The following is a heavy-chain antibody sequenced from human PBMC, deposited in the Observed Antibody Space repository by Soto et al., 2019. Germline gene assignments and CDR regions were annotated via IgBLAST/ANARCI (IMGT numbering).Heavy chain of an antibody. Sequence: GGSLRLSCAASGFTFSSYAMSWVRQAPGKGLEWVSAISGSGGSTYYADSVKGRFTISRDNSKNTLYLQMNSLRAEDTAVYYCAKGLWFGELSARYYYYGMDVWGQGTTVTVSS. CDR2: ISGSGGST. V-gene: IGHV3-23*01. D-gene: IGHD3-10*01. CDR3: AKGLWFGELSARYYYYGMDV. J-gene: IGHJ6*02. CDR1: GFTFSSYA.